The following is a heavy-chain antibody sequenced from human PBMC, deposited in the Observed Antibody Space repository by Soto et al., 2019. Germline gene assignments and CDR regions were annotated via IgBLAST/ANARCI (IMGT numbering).Heavy chain of an antibody. D-gene: IGHD6-13*01. CDR1: GFTFSSYA. V-gene: IGHV3-30-3*01. CDR2: ISYDGSNK. Sequence: QVPLVESGGGVVQPGRSLRLSCAASGFTFSSYAMHWVRQAPGKGLEWVAVISYDGSNKYYADSVKGRFTISRDNSKNTLYLQMNSLRAEDTAVYYCARDRSGDSIAAAGFDYWGQGTLVTVSS. CDR3: ARDRSGDSIAAAGFDY. J-gene: IGHJ4*02.